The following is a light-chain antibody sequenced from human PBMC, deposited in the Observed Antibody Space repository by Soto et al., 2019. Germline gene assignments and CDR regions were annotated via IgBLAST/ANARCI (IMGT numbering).Light chain of an antibody. V-gene: IGKV3-11*01. Sequence: EIGLTQSPATLSLSPGERATLSCRASQRVSSYLAWFQQKPGQAPRLLIYDTSNRATGIPARFSGSGSGTDFTVTISSLEPEDFAVYYCQQRSSWPPMYTFGQGTRLDIK. J-gene: IGKJ2*01. CDR1: QRVSSY. CDR2: DTS. CDR3: QQRSSWPPMYT.